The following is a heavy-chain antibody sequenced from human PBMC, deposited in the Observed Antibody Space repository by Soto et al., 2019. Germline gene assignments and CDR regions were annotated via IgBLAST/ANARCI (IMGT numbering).Heavy chain of an antibody. Sequence: QVQLVQSGGEVRKPGASVKVSCKASGYTFTSYGISWVRQAPGQGLEWMGWTSADNGKTHFAQKVQGRVTMTTDTSTSTAYMELRSLRSDDTAVYYCARVRFLEWLHPYGVDVWDQGTTVTVSS. CDR3: ARVRFLEWLHPYGVDV. CDR2: TSADNGKT. V-gene: IGHV1-18*04. J-gene: IGHJ6*02. D-gene: IGHD3-3*01. CDR1: GYTFTSYG.